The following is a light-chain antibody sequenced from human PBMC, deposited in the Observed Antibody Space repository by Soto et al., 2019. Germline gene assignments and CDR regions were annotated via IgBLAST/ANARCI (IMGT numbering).Light chain of an antibody. CDR1: SSDVGAYTL. Sequence: QSVLTQPASVSGSPGQSITISCTGTSSDVGAYTLVSWYQQYPGKAPRLIIYEVSKRPSGIPNRFSASKSDNTASLTISGLRAEDEALYHCCSYTSSSTLRVFGTGTKLTVL. V-gene: IGLV2-14*02. J-gene: IGLJ1*01. CDR2: EVS. CDR3: CSYTSSSTLRV.